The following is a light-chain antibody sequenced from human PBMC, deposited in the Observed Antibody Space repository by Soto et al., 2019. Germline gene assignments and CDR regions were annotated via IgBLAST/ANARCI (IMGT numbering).Light chain of an antibody. V-gene: IGLV2-14*01. J-gene: IGLJ2*01. CDR2: EVT. Sequence: QSVLTQPASVSGSPGQSITISCTGTSSDIGGYNYVSWYQQHPGKAPKLMIYEVTNRPSGVSNRFSGSKSANTASLTISGLQAEDEADYYCNSYTNNNTLVVFGGGTKVTVL. CDR3: NSYTNNNTLVV. CDR1: SSDIGGYNY.